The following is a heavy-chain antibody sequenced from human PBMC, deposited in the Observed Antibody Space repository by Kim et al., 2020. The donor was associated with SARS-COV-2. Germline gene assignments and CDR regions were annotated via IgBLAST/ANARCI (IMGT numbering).Heavy chain of an antibody. V-gene: IGHV3-23*01. D-gene: IGHD5-12*01. J-gene: IGHJ4*02. Sequence: GSLRLSCAASGFTFSSYAMSWVRQAPGKGLEWVSAISGSGGSTYYADSVKGRFTISRDNSKNTLYLQMNSLRAEDTAVYYCAKDHIVATTTTRGFGYWGQGTLVTVSS. CDR1: GFTFSSYA. CDR2: ISGSGGST. CDR3: AKDHIVATTTTRGFGY.